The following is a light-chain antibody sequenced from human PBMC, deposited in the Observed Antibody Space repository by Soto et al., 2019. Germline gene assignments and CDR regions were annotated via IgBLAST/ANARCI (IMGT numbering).Light chain of an antibody. CDR1: QSVSSSY. Sequence: EVVLTQSPGTLSLSPGERATLSCRASQSVSSSYLAWYQQKPGQAPRLLIYGASSRATGIPDRFSGSGSGTDLNLTISRREPEDVALYYCQQYGRSVKYTFGQGTKVEIK. J-gene: IGKJ2*01. CDR3: QQYGRSVKYT. CDR2: GAS. V-gene: IGKV3-20*01.